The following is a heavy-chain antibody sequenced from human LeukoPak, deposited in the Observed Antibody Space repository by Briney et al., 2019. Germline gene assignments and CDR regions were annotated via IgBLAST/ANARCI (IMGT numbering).Heavy chain of an antibody. CDR3: ARTYYYDSSGYYPYY. D-gene: IGHD3-22*01. CDR1: GYTFTSYY. Sequence: ASVNVSCKASGYTFTSYYMHWVRQAPGQGREGMGIINPSGGSTSYAQKFQGRVTMTRDTSTSTVYMELSSLRSEDTAVYYCARTYYYDSSGYYPYYWGQGTLVTVSS. CDR2: INPSGGST. J-gene: IGHJ4*02. V-gene: IGHV1-46*01.